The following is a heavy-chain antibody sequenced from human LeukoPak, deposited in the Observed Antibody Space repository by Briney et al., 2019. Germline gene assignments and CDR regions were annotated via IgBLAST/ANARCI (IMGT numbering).Heavy chain of an antibody. D-gene: IGHD3-22*01. CDR2: IYYSGST. V-gene: IGHV4-31*03. CDR1: GGSISSGGYY. J-gene: IGHJ4*02. Sequence: SETLSLTCTVSGGSISSGGYYWSWIRQHPGKGLEWIGYIYYSGSTHYNPSLKSRVTISVDTSKNQFSLKLSSVTAADTAVYYCARLSDYYDSSGYLDWGQGTLVTVSS. CDR3: ARLSDYYDSSGYLD.